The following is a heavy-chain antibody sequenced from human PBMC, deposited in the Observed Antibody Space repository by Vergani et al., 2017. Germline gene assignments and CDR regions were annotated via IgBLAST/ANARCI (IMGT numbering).Heavy chain of an antibody. CDR2: ISSSSSYI. Sequence: EVQLVESGGGLVKPGGSLRLSCAASGFTFSSYSMNWVRQAPGKGLEWVSSISSSSSYIYYADSVKGRFTISRDNAKNSLYLQMNSLRAEDTAVYYCARAPGGYYDSSGYDQAQQYYFDYWGQGTLVTVSS. CDR3: ARAPGGYYDSSGYDQAQQYYFDY. J-gene: IGHJ4*02. D-gene: IGHD3-22*01. CDR1: GFTFSSYS. V-gene: IGHV3-21*01.